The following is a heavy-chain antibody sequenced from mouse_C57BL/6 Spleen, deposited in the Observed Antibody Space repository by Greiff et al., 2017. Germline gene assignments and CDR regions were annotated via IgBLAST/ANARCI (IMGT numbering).Heavy chain of an antibody. D-gene: IGHD2-4*01. J-gene: IGHJ2*01. Sequence: VQLQQSGPELVKPGASVQISCKASGYSFTDYNMNWVKQSNGKSLEWIGVLNPNYGTTSYNQKFKGKATLTVDQSSSTAYMQLNSLKSEDSAVYYCARGGYYDYVHFDYWGQGTTLTVSS. CDR3: ARGGYYDYVHFDY. V-gene: IGHV1-39*01. CDR2: LNPNYGTT. CDR1: GYSFTDYN.